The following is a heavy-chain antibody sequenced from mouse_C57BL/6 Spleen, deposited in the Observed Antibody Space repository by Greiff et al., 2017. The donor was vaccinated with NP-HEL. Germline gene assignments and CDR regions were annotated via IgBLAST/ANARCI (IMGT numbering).Heavy chain of an antibody. Sequence: VQLQQSGPELVKPGASVKISCKASGYAFSSSWMNWVKQRPGKGLEWIGRIYPGDGDTNYNGKFKGKATLTADKSSSTAYMQLSSLTSEDSAVYFCARGRDFDYWGQGTTLTVSS. J-gene: IGHJ2*01. CDR1: GYAFSSSW. CDR3: ARGRDFDY. CDR2: IYPGDGDT. V-gene: IGHV1-82*01.